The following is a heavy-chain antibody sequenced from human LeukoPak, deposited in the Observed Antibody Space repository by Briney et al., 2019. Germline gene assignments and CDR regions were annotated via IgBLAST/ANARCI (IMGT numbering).Heavy chain of an antibody. CDR1: GGAFSSYV. J-gene: IGHJ6*04. CDR2: IIPIFGTA. Sequence: ASVKVSCRASGGAFSSYVISWVRQAPGQGLEWMGGIIPIFGTADYAQKFQGRLTITADKSTSTAYMELSSLRSEDTAIYYCASATLRCSGGSCYEMDVWGKGTTVTVSS. V-gene: IGHV1-69*06. CDR3: ASATLRCSGGSCYEMDV. D-gene: IGHD2-15*01.